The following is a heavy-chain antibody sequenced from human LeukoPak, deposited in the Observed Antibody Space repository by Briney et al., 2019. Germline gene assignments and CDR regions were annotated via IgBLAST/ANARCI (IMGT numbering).Heavy chain of an antibody. J-gene: IGHJ3*02. CDR1: GGSISSGDYY. CDR2: IYYSGST. D-gene: IGHD2/OR15-2a*01. Sequence: SQTLSLTCTVSGGSISSGDYYWSWIRQPPGKGREWFGYIYYSGSTYYNPSLKRRVTISVDTSKNQFSLKLSSVTAADTAVYYCARGGGTTRDAFDIWGQGTMVTVSS. CDR3: ARGGGTTRDAFDI. V-gene: IGHV4-30-4*01.